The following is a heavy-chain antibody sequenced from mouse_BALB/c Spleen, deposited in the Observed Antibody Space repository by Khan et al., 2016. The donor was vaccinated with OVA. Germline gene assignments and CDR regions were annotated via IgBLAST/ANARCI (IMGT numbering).Heavy chain of an antibody. CDR3: AREGDDGGLAY. V-gene: IGHV5-12*02. CDR2: ISNRGSTT. J-gene: IGHJ3*01. D-gene: IGHD2-3*01. Sequence: EVELVESGGGLVQPGGSLKLSCATSGFNFSDYYMYWVRQTPEKRLEWVAYISNRGSTTYYPDTVRGRFTISSDNAKKPLYLQMSRLKSEDTAMYYCAREGDDGGLAYWGQGTLVTVSA. CDR1: GFNFSDYY.